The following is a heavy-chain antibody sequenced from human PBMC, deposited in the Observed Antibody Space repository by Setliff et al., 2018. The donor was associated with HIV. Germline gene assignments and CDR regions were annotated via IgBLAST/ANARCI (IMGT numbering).Heavy chain of an antibody. V-gene: IGHV4-4*02. J-gene: IGHJ4*02. CDR2: IYHSGST. D-gene: IGHD3-10*01. CDR1: GGSISSTKW. Sequence: SETLSLTCGVSGGSISSTKWWSWVRQPPGKGLEWIGEIYHSGSTNYKPSLKTRVTISVDKSKNQFSLRLTSVTAADTAVYYCAASLVRGVIRDWGQGTLVTSPQ. CDR3: AASLVRGVIRD.